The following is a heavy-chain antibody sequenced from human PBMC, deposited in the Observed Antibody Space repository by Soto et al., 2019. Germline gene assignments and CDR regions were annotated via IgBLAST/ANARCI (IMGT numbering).Heavy chain of an antibody. D-gene: IGHD3-22*01. J-gene: IGHJ4*02. CDR2: IYYSGST. V-gene: IGHV4-61*01. CDR1: GGSVSSGSYY. CDR3: ARCSYYYDSSGYFPDY. Sequence: PSETLSLTCTVSGGSVSSGSYYWSWIRQPPGKGLEWIGYIYYSGSTNYNPSLKSRVTISVDTSKNQFSLKLSSVTAADTAVYYCARCSYYYDSSGYFPDYWGQGTLVTVSS.